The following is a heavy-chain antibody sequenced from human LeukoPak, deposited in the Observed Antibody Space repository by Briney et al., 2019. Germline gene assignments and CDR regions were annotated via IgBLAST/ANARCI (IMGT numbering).Heavy chain of an antibody. Sequence: PGGSLRLSCAASGFTFTDYYMSWIRQAPGKGLVWVSRISTDGSTTNYADSVKGRFTISRDNAKNTLYLQMNSLRAEDTAVYYCARYRLSDNFFDYWGQGTLVTVSS. D-gene: IGHD5-24*01. J-gene: IGHJ4*02. V-gene: IGHV3-74*01. CDR3: ARYRLSDNFFDY. CDR2: ISTDGSTT. CDR1: GFTFTDYY.